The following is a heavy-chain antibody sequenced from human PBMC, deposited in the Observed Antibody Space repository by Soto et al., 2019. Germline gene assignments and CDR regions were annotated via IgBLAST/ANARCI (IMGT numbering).Heavy chain of an antibody. D-gene: IGHD1-26*01. CDR1: GFTFSSYA. V-gene: IGHV3-23*01. CDR3: AKAPEVAAPYYYGMDV. J-gene: IGHJ6*02. Sequence: GGSLRLSCAASGFTFSSYAMSWVRQAPGKGLEWVSAISGSGGRTYYADSVKGGFTISRDNSKNTLYLQMNSLRAEDTAVYYCAKAPEVAAPYYYGMDVWGQGTTVTVSS. CDR2: ISGSGGRT.